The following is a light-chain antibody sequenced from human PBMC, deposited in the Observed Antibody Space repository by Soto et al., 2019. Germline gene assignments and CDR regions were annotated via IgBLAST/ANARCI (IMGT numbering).Light chain of an antibody. CDR3: QQYGSSIT. J-gene: IGKJ5*01. Sequence: EIVIAHSPATLSVSPGETAILSCRASQNIGSNLAWYQQRPGQAPRLLIYGASSRVTGIPARFSGSGSGTEFTLTISRLEPEDFAVYYCQQYGSSITFGQGTRLEIK. CDR2: GAS. V-gene: IGKV3-15*01. CDR1: QNIGSN.